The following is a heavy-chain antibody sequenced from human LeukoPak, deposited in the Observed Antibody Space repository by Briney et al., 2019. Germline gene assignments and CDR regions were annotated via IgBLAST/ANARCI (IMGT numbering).Heavy chain of an antibody. V-gene: IGHV3-33*06. CDR2: IWHDGSNK. CDR3: AKDSSYYDSSEGDY. CDR1: GFTFSRFN. J-gene: IGHJ4*02. Sequence: SGGSLRLSCAASGFTFSRFNLHWVRQAPGKGLEWVAVIWHDGSNKYYTDSVKGRFTISRDNSKNTLYLQMNSLRAEDTAVYYCAKDSSYYDSSEGDYWGQGTLVTVSS. D-gene: IGHD3-22*01.